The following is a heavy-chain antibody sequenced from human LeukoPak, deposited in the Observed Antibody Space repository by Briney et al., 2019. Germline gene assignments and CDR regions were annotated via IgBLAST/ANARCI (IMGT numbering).Heavy chain of an antibody. V-gene: IGHV4-59*01. D-gene: IGHD3-16*02. CDR2: IYYSGST. CDR3: ARSGSIYQGLNWFDP. J-gene: IGHJ5*02. Sequence: KTSETLSLTCTVSGGSISSYYWSWIRQPPGKGLEWIGYIYYSGSTNYNPSLKSRVTISVDTSKNQFSLKLSSVTAADTAVYYCARSGSIYQGLNWFDPWGQGTLVTVSS. CDR1: GGSISSYY.